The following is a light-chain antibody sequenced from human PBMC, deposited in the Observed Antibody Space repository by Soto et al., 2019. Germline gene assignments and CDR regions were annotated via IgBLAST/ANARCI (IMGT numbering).Light chain of an antibody. CDR1: KTISNY. V-gene: IGKV1-39*01. CDR3: QHIYSPPHT. Sequence: DIQMTQSPSSLSASVGDIVTITFRASKTISNYLNWYRQKPGKAPQVLIYAASNLETGVPSRFSGSGSGTDFTLTISSLQPEDSATYYCQHIYSPPHTFGQGTRLEIK. J-gene: IGKJ5*01. CDR2: AAS.